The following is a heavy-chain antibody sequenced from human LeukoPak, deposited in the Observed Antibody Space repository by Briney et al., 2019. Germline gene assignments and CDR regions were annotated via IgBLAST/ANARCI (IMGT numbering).Heavy chain of an antibody. V-gene: IGHV1-18*01. CDR2: ISGYNGNT. Sequence: ASVKVSCKASGYTFTTYNINWVRQAPGQGPEWMGWISGYNGNTNYAQKLQGRVTMTTDTSTSTAYMELRSLKSDDTAVYYCARGGGYVHLGDWGQGTLVTVSS. CDR1: GYTFTTYN. D-gene: IGHD3-16*01. J-gene: IGHJ4*02. CDR3: ARGGGYVHLGD.